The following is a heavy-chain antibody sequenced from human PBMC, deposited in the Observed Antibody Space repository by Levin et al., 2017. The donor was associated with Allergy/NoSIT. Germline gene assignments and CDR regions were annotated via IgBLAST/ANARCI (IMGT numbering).Heavy chain of an antibody. CDR1: GFTFSSYA. J-gene: IGHJ4*02. D-gene: IGHD4-17*01. CDR3: AKAGYGDPRYSDY. V-gene: IGHV3-23*01. CDR2: ISGGTDRST. Sequence: PGESLKISCAASGFTFSSYAMSWVRQAPGKGLERVSAISGGTDRSTYYADSVKGRFTISRDNSKNTLFLQMNRLRAEDTAVYYCAKAGYGDPRYSDYWGQGTLVTVSS.